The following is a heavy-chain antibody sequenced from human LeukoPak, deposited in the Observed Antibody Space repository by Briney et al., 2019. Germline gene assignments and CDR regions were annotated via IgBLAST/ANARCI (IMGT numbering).Heavy chain of an antibody. CDR2: INPNSGGT. Sequence: ASVKVSCTASGYTFTGYYMHWVRQAPGQGLEWMGRINPNSGGTNYAQKFQGWVTMTRDTSISTAYMELSRLRSDDTAVYYCARTTYYYDSSGYPVLYYFDYWGQGTLVTVSS. D-gene: IGHD3-22*01. V-gene: IGHV1-2*04. J-gene: IGHJ4*02. CDR3: ARTTYYYDSSGYPVLYYFDY. CDR1: GYTFTGYY.